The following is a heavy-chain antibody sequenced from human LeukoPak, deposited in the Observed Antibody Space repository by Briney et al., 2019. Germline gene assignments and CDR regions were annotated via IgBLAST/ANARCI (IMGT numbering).Heavy chain of an antibody. J-gene: IGHJ4*02. CDR3: AKCSGGCSGYDDY. V-gene: IGHV3-23*01. Sequence: GGSLRLSCAASGFTFSSYAMSWVRQAPGKGLEWVSGISGSGGSTYYADSVKGRFTISRDESKNTLYLQMNSLRAEDTAVYYCAKCSGGCSGYDDYWGQGTLVTVSS. D-gene: IGHD5-12*01. CDR2: ISGSGGST. CDR1: GFTFSSYA.